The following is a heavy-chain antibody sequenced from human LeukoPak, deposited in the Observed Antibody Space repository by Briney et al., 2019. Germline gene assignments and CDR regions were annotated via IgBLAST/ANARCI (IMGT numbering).Heavy chain of an antibody. CDR3: ARDFRSATGY. D-gene: IGHD4-11*01. CDR1: GLTFSSYS. J-gene: IGHJ4*02. CDR2: IGSSSSTI. V-gene: IGHV3-48*01. Sequence: GGSLRLSCAASGLTFSSYSMNWVRQAPGQGLEWVSYIGSSSSTIYYADSVKGRITIYRDNAKNSLYLQMNSLRAEDTDVYCCARDFRSATGYWGQGTLVTVSS.